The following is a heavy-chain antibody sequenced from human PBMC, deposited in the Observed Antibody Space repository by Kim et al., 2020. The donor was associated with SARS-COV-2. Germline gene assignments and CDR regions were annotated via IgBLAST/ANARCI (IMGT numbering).Heavy chain of an antibody. J-gene: IGHJ4*02. CDR3: AVALSGSYYFDY. Sequence: SVKVSCKASGFTFTSSAMQWVRQARGQRLEWIGWIVVGSGNTNYAQKFQERVTITRDMSTSTAYMELSSLRSEDTAVYYCAVALSGSYYFDYWGQGTLVTVSS. CDR2: IVVGSGNT. D-gene: IGHD1-26*01. V-gene: IGHV1-58*02. CDR1: GFTFTSSA.